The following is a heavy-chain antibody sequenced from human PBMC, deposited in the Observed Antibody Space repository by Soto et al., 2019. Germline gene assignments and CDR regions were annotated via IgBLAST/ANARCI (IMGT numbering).Heavy chain of an antibody. Sequence: PGESLKISCKGSGYSFTSYWIGWVRQMPGKGLEWMGIIYPGDSDTRYSPSFQGQVTISADKCISTAYLQWSSLKASDTAMYYCARQSLHSSPTTDFDYWGQGTLVTVSS. V-gene: IGHV5-51*01. CDR1: GYSFTSYW. CDR2: IYPGDSDT. D-gene: IGHD6-13*01. CDR3: ARQSLHSSPTTDFDY. J-gene: IGHJ4*02.